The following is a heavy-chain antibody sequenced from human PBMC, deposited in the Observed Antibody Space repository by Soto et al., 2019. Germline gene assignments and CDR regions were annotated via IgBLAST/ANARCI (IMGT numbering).Heavy chain of an antibody. D-gene: IGHD2-15*01. J-gene: IGHJ3*02. CDR3: ARDWGCSGGSCFDTFDI. Sequence: ASVNVYCKASRYAFTIYGFSWVRQAPRQGLEWMGWISAHNDNARYAQKLQGRVTMTTDTSTSTAYMELRSLRSDDTAVYYCARDWGCSGGSCFDTFDIWGQGTMVTVSS. CDR2: ISAHNDNA. V-gene: IGHV1-18*01. CDR1: RYAFTIYG.